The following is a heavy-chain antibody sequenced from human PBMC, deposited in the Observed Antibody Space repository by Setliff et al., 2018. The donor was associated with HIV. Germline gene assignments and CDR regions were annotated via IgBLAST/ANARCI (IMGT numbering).Heavy chain of an antibody. CDR2: IYTSGST. J-gene: IGHJ4*02. Sequence: SETLSLTCTVSGGSISSYYWSWIRLPPGKGLEWIGYIYTSGSTNYNPSLKSRVTISVDTSKNQFSLKLSSVTAADTAVYYCARHKSQPYYFDYWGQGTLVTVSS. V-gene: IGHV4-59*08. CDR3: ARHKSQPYYFDY. CDR1: GGSISSYY.